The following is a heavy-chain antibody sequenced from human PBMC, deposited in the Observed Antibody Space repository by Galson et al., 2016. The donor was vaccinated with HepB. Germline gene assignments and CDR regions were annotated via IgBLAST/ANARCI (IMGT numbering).Heavy chain of an antibody. CDR3: AREADYYYGSGSRANVGFLHKWFDP. Sequence: SLRLSCAASGFTFRSYAMNWVRQAPDKGLEWVAIISYDGTDKHYADSVKGRFTVSRDNSNNTLFLQMNSLRAEDTAVYYCAREADYYYGSGSRANVGFLHKWFDPWGQGTLVTVSS. J-gene: IGHJ5*02. V-gene: IGHV3-30*01. CDR2: ISYDGTDK. CDR1: GFTFRSYA. D-gene: IGHD3-10*01.